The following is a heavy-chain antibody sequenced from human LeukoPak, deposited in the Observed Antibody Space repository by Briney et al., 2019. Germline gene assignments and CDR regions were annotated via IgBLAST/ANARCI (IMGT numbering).Heavy chain of an antibody. V-gene: IGHV5-51*01. CDR3: ARGDASMATGFNY. D-gene: IGHD6-6*01. J-gene: IGHJ4*02. CDR2: IYPGDSDT. CDR1: GFTFTDYW. Sequence: GESLKISCQTSGFTFTDYWIDWVRQMPGKGLEWMGIIYPGDSDTKYSPSFRGQVTMSADKSTNTAYLQWDSLKASDTAMYFCARGDASMATGFNYWGQGTLVTVSS.